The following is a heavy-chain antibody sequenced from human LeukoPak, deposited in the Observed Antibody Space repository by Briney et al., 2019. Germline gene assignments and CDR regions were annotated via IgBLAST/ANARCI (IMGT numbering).Heavy chain of an antibody. CDR2: IYQSGSA. Sequence: SGPLSLTCTVSGYSISSGYHWGWIRQAPGKGLEWLGSIYQSGSAYYNPSLKSRVALSVDTSKNQVSVKLSSVTAADTAVYYCVRAEINDYMKYWGQGILVTVSS. CDR3: VRAEINDYMKY. D-gene: IGHD3-16*01. CDR1: GYSISSGYH. J-gene: IGHJ4*02. V-gene: IGHV4-38-2*02.